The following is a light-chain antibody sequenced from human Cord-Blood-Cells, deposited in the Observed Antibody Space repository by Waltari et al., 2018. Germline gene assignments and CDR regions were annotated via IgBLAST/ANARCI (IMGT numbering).Light chain of an antibody. CDR3: QQYGSSPSLFT. CDR1: QSVSSSY. Sequence: EIVLTQSPCTLSSSPVDRATLSCRASQSVSSSYLAWYQQKPGQAPRLLIYGASSRATGIPDRFSGSGSGTDFTLTISRLEPEDFAVYYCQQYGSSPSLFTFGPGTKVDIK. J-gene: IGKJ3*01. CDR2: GAS. V-gene: IGKV3-20*01.